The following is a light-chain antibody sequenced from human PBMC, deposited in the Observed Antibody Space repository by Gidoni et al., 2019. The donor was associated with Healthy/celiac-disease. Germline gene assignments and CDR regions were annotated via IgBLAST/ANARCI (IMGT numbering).Light chain of an antibody. CDR1: QSLLHSNGYNY. Sequence: ILMTQSPLSLPVTPGEPSSISFRSSQSLLHSNGYNYLDWYLQKPGQSPQLLIYLGSNRASGVPDRFSGSGSGTDFTLKISRVEAEDVGVYYCMQALQTPLTFGGXTKVEIK. J-gene: IGKJ4*01. V-gene: IGKV2-28*01. CDR3: MQALQTPLT. CDR2: LGS.